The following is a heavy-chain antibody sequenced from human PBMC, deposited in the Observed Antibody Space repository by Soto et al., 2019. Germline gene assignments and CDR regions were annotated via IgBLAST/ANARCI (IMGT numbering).Heavy chain of an antibody. J-gene: IGHJ4*02. CDR1: GGAFSDFA. Sequence: QGQLAQSGAEVRKPGSSVKVSCRASGGAFSDFAFSWVRQAPGQGLEWLGGIIPMFAASKYAQRFQGRVSITADTYTQTVYLELSSLKPEDTAVYYCARGGIVAVPATLSYYHEYTNYRFDSWGQGTLVSV. CDR2: IIPMFAAS. D-gene: IGHD2-21*02. CDR3: ARGGIVAVPATLSYYHEYTNYRFDS. V-gene: IGHV1-69*06.